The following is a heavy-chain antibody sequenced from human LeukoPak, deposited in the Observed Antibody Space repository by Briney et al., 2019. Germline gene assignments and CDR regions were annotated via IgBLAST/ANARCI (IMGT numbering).Heavy chain of an antibody. V-gene: IGHV3-23*01. CDR3: AKTTPSTVVTGGYFDY. Sequence: PGGSLRLSCAASGFTYNIDAMSRVRQAPGKGLEWVSAISGRGDTTYYADSVKGRFTISRDNSKNTLYVEMNSLSAEDTAIYYCAKTTPSTVVTGGYFDYWGRGTLVTVSS. D-gene: IGHD4-23*01. CDR2: ISGRGDTT. J-gene: IGHJ4*02. CDR1: GFTYNIDA.